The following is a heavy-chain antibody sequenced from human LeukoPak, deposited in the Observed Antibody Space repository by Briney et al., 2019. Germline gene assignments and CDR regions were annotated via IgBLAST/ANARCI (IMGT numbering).Heavy chain of an antibody. CDR3: AREEMGGDILTGYYNSGDAFDI. D-gene: IGHD3-9*01. J-gene: IGHJ3*02. V-gene: IGHV4-34*01. Sequence: SETLSLTCAVYGGSFSGYYWSWIRQPPGKGLGWIGEINHSGSTNYNPSLKSRVTISVDTSKNQFSLKLSSVTAADTAVYYCAREEMGGDILTGYYNSGDAFDIWGQGTMVTVSS. CDR2: INHSGST. CDR1: GGSFSGYY.